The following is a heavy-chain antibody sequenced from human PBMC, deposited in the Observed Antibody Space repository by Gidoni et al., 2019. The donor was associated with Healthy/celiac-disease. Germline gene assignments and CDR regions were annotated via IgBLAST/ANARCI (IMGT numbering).Heavy chain of an antibody. D-gene: IGHD1-26*01. CDR1: GFTFSRYA. V-gene: IGHV3-30-3*01. CDR2: ISYDGSNK. J-gene: IGHJ6*02. CDR3: ARPSGSYTYYYYYYGMDV. Sequence: QVQLVESGGGVVQPGRSLRLSCAASGFTFSRYAMHWVRQAPGKGLEWVAVISYDGSNKYYADSVKGRFTISRDNSKNTLYLQMNSLRAEDTAVYYCARPSGSYTYYYYYYGMDVWGQGTTVTVSS.